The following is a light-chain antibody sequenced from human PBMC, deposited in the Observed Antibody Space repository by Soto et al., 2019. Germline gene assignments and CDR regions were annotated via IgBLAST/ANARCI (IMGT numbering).Light chain of an antibody. CDR3: QQHGISHIT. J-gene: IGKJ5*01. CDR2: GAS. Sequence: EIVLTQSPGTLSLSPGARATLSWMGSQSVASNYVAWYQQRRGQAPRLLIHGASNRAAGIPERFSGSGSGTDFTLTISRLEPEDFAVYYCQQHGISHITFGQGTRLEIK. CDR1: QSVASNY. V-gene: IGKV3-20*01.